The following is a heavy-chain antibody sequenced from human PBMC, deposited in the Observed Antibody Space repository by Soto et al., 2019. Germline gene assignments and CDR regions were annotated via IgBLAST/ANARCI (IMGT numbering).Heavy chain of an antibody. D-gene: IGHD4-4*01. CDR3: ARATVEYLLDY. V-gene: IGHV4-30-4*01. J-gene: IGHJ4*02. CDR1: GGSISSGDYY. CDR2: IYYSGST. Sequence: SETLSLTCTVSGGSISSGDYYWSWIRQPPGKGLEWIGYIYYSGSTYYNPSLKSRVTISVDTSKNQFSLKLSSVTAADTAVYYCARATVEYLLDYWGQGTLVTVYS.